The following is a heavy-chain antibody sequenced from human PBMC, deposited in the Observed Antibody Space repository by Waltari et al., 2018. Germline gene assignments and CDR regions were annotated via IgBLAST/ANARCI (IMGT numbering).Heavy chain of an antibody. CDR3: ASSYYDSSGPTAFDI. J-gene: IGHJ3*02. CDR1: GGTFSSYT. D-gene: IGHD3-22*01. V-gene: IGHV1-69*02. Sequence: QVQLVQSGAEVKKPGSSVKVSCKASGGTFSSYTISWVRQAPGQGLEWMGRIIPILGIANYAQKFQGRVTITADKSTSTAYMELSSLRSEDTAVYYGASSYYDSSGPTAFDIWGQGTMVTVSS. CDR2: IIPILGIA.